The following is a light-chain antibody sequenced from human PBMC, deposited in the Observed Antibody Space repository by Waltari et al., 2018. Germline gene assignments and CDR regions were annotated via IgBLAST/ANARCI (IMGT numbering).Light chain of an antibody. Sequence: QSVLTQPPSASGTPEQRVTMSFSGSSSNIGRNTVTWYQQLPGTAPKLLIYIDNQRPSGVPDRFSGSRSGTSASLAISGLQSEDEADYHCATWDDSLNAWVFGGGTKLTVL. J-gene: IGLJ3*02. V-gene: IGLV1-44*01. CDR2: IDN. CDR1: SSNIGRNT. CDR3: ATWDDSLNAWV.